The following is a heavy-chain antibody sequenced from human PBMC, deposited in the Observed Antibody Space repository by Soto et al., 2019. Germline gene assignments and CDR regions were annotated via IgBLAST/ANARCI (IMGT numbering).Heavy chain of an antibody. D-gene: IGHD1-26*01. CDR2: IIPIFGTA. V-gene: IGHV1-69*05. CDR1: GGTFSSYA. Sequence: QVQLVQSGAEVKKPGSSVKVSCKASGGTFSSYAISWVRQAPGQGLEWMGGIIPIFGTANYAQKFQGRVTITSDESTNTAYMELSSLRSEDTAVYYCARAVLSGSYPTYYYYGMDVWGQGTTVTVSS. CDR3: ARAVLSGSYPTYYYYGMDV. J-gene: IGHJ6*02.